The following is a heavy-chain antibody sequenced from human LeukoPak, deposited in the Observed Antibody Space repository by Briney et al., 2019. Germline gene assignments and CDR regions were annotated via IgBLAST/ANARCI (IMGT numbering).Heavy chain of an antibody. V-gene: IGHV4-4*07. CDR2: IYTSGST. CDR3: ARDHGSSTIFASYYYYMDV. D-gene: IGHD2-2*01. J-gene: IGHJ6*03. CDR1: GGSISSYY. Sequence: SETLSLTCTVSGGSISSYYWSWIRQPAGKGLEWIGRIYTSGSTNYNPSLKSRVTMSVDTSKNQFSLKLSSVTAADTAVYCCARDHGSSTIFASYYYYMDVWGKGTTVTVSS.